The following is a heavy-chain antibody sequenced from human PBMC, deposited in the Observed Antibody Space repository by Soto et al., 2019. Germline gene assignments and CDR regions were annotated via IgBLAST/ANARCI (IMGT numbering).Heavy chain of an antibody. CDR3: ARVLRGVVNWFDP. J-gene: IGHJ5*02. CDR2: IATYNSNK. CDR1: GDTFTNFG. Sequence: ASVKVSCKASGDTFTNFGLSWVRQAPGQGLEWMGWIATYNSNKNYAQKFQGRLTLTTDTSTSTGYMELKSLEYDDTAVYYCARVLRGVVNWFDPWGQGTLVTVSS. D-gene: IGHD3-10*01. V-gene: IGHV1-18*01.